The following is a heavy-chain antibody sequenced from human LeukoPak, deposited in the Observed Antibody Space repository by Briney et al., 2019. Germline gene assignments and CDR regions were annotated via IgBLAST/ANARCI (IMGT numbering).Heavy chain of an antibody. D-gene: IGHD2-21*01. CDR2: IYHSGST. CDR3: ARDLAYCGGDCYS. Sequence: SETLSLTCTVSGYSISSGYSWGWIRQPPGKGLEWIGSIYHSGSTYYNPSLKSRLTTSLDTSKNHFSLKLSSVPAADTAVYYCARDLAYCGGDCYSWGQGTLVTVSS. CDR1: GYSISSGYS. V-gene: IGHV4-38-2*02. J-gene: IGHJ5*02.